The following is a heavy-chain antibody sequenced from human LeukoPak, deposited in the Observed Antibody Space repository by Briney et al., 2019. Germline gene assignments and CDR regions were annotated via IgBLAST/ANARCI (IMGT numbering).Heavy chain of an antibody. J-gene: IGHJ4*02. CDR1: GFTFNDYT. CDR2: ICRSSSAI. D-gene: IGHD3-9*01. Sequence: GGSLRLSCAASGFTFNDYTMNWVGQAPGKGLEWLSYICRSSSAIYYADSVKRRFTMSRDVEKNSLYLQMSSLRVEDTAVYYCARDHDWSFDYWGQGTLVTVSS. CDR3: ARDHDWSFDY. V-gene: IGHV3-48*01.